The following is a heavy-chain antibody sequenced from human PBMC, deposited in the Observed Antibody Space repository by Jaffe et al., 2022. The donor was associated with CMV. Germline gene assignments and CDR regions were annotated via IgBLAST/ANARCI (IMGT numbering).Heavy chain of an antibody. CDR3: AKDPITRLLWFGELPLPPFFDP. J-gene: IGHJ5*02. CDR2: ISGSGGST. D-gene: IGHD3-10*01. Sequence: EVQLLESGGGLVQPGGSLRLSCAASGFTFSSYAMSWVRQAPGKGLEWVSAISGSGGSTYYADSVKGRFTISRDNSKNTLYLQMNSLRAEDTAVYYCAKDPITRLLWFGELPLPPFFDPWGQGTLVTVSS. CDR1: GFTFSSYA. V-gene: IGHV3-23*01.